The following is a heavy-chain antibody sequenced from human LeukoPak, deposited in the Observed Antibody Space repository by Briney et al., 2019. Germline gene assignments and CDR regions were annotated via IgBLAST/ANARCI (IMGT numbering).Heavy chain of an antibody. D-gene: IGHD3-16*01. CDR3: ASDDYDYVWGSPKDAFDI. V-gene: IGHV3-20*04. CDR1: GFTFDDYG. J-gene: IGHJ3*02. CDR2: INWNGGST. Sequence: GGSLRLSCAASGFTFDDYGMSWVRQAPGKGLEWVSGINWNGGSTGYADSVKGRFTISRDNAKNSLYLQMNSLRAEDTALYYCASDDYDYVWGSPKDAFDIWGQGTMVTVSS.